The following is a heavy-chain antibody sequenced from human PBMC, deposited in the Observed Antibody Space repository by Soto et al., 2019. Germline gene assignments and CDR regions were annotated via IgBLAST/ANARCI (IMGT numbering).Heavy chain of an antibody. D-gene: IGHD2-2*01. Sequence: QVQLQESGPGLVKPSQTLSLTCTVSGGSITSSGYYWSWIRQHPGEGLEWIGFTSNSGSTSYNPSLKRRVNISGDTSSNQFSLNLKSVTAADTAVYYCARGGGSTKVDYWGQGTLVTVSP. J-gene: IGHJ4*02. V-gene: IGHV4-31*03. CDR3: ARGGGSTKVDY. CDR1: GGSITSSGYY. CDR2: TSNSGST.